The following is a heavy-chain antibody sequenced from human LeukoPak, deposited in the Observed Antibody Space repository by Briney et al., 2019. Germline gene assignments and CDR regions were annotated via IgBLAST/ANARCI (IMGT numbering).Heavy chain of an antibody. J-gene: IGHJ3*02. CDR1: GFTFSRFW. CDR2: ITTDGSST. V-gene: IGHV3-74*01. Sequence: QPGGSLRLSCVDSGFTFSRFWMHWVRQAPGKGLVWVSHITTDGSSTSYADSVKGRFTISRDNAKNTLYLQMNSLRAEDTAVYYCAKDQKGLVGPPGIWGQGTMVTVSS. D-gene: IGHD1-26*01. CDR3: AKDQKGLVGPPGI.